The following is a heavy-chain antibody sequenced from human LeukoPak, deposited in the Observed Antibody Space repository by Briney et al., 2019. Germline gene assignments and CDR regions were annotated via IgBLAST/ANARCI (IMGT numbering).Heavy chain of an antibody. CDR1: GFTFSSYA. Sequence: GGSLRLSCAASGFTFSSYAMHWVRQAPGKGLEWVAVITNDGGTKYYPDSVKGRFTISRDNSRNTLYLQMNSLRAEDTAVYYCARADSGTYYNYYLDSWGQGTLVTVSS. CDR3: ARADSGTYYNYYLDS. CDR2: ITNDGGTK. V-gene: IGHV3-30*04. J-gene: IGHJ4*02. D-gene: IGHD1-26*01.